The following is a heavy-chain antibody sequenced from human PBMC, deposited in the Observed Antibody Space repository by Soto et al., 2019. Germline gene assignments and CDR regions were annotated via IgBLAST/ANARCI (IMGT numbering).Heavy chain of an antibody. Sequence: SETLSLTCSVSGGTITRGDHFWSWVRQSPGKGLEWLGYIYYSGSTYYNPSLKGRVMMTIDTSKNQFSLNLSSVTAADTAVFYCGRGQTAIDVWGQGTTVTVSS. CDR3: GRGQTAIDV. V-gene: IGHV4-30-4*01. CDR1: GGTITRGDHF. CDR2: IYYSGST. J-gene: IGHJ6*02. D-gene: IGHD5-18*01.